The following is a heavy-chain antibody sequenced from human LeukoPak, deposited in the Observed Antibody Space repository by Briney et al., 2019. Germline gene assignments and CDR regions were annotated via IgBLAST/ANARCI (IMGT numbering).Heavy chain of an antibody. J-gene: IGHJ5*02. CDR1: GFTVSSNY. CDR2: IYSGGST. D-gene: IGHD6-13*01. V-gene: IGHV3-66*02. Sequence: PGGSLRLSCAASGFTVSSNYMSWVRQAPGKGLEWVSVIYSGGSTYYADSVKGRFTISRDNSKKTLYLQMNSLRAEDTAVYYCARGSSSGWFDPWGQGTLVTVSS. CDR3: ARGSSSGWFDP.